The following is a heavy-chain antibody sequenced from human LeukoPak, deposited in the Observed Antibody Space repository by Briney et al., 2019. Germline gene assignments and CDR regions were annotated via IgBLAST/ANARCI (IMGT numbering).Heavy chain of an antibody. CDR3: SKKSAALNPCDY. J-gene: IGHJ4*02. Sequence: PGGSLRLSCAASAFTFNNSAMRWLRQTPGKGLEWVSGIRSGGGDTRYADSVKGRFTISIDNSKNMMYLQMNSLRAEDTAIYYCSKKSAALNPCDYWGQGTLVTVSS. V-gene: IGHV3-23*01. CDR2: IRSGGGDT. D-gene: IGHD1-14*01. CDR1: AFTFNNSA.